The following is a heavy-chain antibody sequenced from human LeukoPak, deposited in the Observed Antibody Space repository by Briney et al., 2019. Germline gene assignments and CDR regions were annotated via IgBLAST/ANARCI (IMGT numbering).Heavy chain of an antibody. CDR3: ARYYYDSSGSQGAFDM. Sequence: QPGGSLRLSCAASGFTFSSYSMNWVRQAPGKGLEWVSYISSSSSTIYYADSVKGRFTISRDNARNTLYLQMNSLRAEDTAVYYCARYYYDSSGSQGAFDMWGQGTMVTVSS. J-gene: IGHJ3*02. CDR1: GFTFSSYS. V-gene: IGHV3-48*04. CDR2: ISSSSSTI. D-gene: IGHD3-22*01.